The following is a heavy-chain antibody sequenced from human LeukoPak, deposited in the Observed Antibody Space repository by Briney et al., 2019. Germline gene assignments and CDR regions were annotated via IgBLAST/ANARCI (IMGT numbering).Heavy chain of an antibody. J-gene: IGHJ5*02. V-gene: IGHV3-66*01. Sequence: GGSLRLSCAASGLIVSSNYMSWVRQAPGKGPEWVSVIYSGGSTYYADSVKGRFTISRDNSKNTLYLQMNSLRAEDTAVYYCAKEKYSSSWYPNWFDPWGQGTLVTVSS. CDR1: GLIVSSNY. CDR3: AKEKYSSSWYPNWFDP. CDR2: IYSGGST. D-gene: IGHD6-13*01.